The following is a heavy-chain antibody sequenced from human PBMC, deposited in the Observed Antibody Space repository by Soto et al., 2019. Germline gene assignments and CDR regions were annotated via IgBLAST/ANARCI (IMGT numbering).Heavy chain of an antibody. CDR1: GGSIVSYG. J-gene: IGHJ4*02. CDR2: IYTSGST. D-gene: IGHD6-19*01. CDR3: ARDTPGIAVAGTGFDY. V-gene: IGHV4-4*07. Sequence: PVAGGSIVSYGWSWLRTKAGKGLEWIGRIYTSGSTNYNPSLKSRVTMSVDTSKNQFSLKLSSVTAADTAVYYCARDTPGIAVAGTGFDYWGQGTLVNVSS.